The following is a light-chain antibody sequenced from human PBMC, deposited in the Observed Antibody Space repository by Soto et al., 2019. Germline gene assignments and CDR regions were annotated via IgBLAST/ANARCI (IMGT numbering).Light chain of an antibody. CDR3: QQYGSSPIT. CDR1: QSVSRNH. CDR2: GAS. J-gene: IGKJ5*01. V-gene: IGKV3-20*01. Sequence: EIVLTQSPGTLSLSPGERATLSCRASQSVSRNHLAWYQQKPGQAPRLLIYGASSRATGIPDRFSGSGSGTDFTLTISRLEPEDFAVYYCQQYGSSPITFGQGTRLEIK.